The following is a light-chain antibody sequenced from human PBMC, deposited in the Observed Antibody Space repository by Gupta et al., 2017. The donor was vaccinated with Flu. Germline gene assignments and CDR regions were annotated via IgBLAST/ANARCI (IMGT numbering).Light chain of an antibody. Sequence: SSALTQPPSLSVSPGQTARITCSGDALSNQFTYWYQQKPGQAPVLVIFKDTERPSGIPERFSGSNSGTTVTLTISGVQAEDEAAYYCQSADNSGTYVVFGGGTRLTV. J-gene: IGLJ3*02. CDR1: ALSNQF. CDR3: QSADNSGTYVV. V-gene: IGLV3-25*03. CDR2: KDT.